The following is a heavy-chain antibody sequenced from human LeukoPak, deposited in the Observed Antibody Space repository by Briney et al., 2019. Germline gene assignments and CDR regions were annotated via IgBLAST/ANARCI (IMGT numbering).Heavy chain of an antibody. CDR3: ARQLRRWELLPSDAFDI. CDR1: VFSFTNYW. Sequence: PGESLKISCKASVFSFTNYWIAWVRQKPGEGLEWMGNIYPGDSDTRYSPSFQGQVTISADKSISTAYLQWSSLKASDTAMYYCARQLRRWELLPSDAFDIWGQGTMVTVSS. D-gene: IGHD1-26*01. V-gene: IGHV5-51*01. CDR2: IYPGDSDT. J-gene: IGHJ3*02.